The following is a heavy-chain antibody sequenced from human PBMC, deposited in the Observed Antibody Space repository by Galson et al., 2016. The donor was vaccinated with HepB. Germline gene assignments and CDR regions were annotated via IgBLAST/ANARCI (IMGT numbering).Heavy chain of an antibody. CDR1: GFPFSSYA. CDR2: TPFDGSDQ. CDR3: ARDTGWNDQFDY. D-gene: IGHD1-1*01. J-gene: IGHJ4*02. Sequence: SLRLSCAASGFPFSSYAVHWVRQAPGKGLEWVAVTPFDGSDQYYTDSVKGRFTVSRDNSRNTLFLQMSSLRAEDTAVYYCARDTGWNDQFDYWGQGTLVTVSS. V-gene: IGHV3-30*04.